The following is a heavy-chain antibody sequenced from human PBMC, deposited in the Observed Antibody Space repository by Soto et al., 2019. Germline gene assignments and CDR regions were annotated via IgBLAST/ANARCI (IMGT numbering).Heavy chain of an antibody. J-gene: IGHJ4*02. CDR2: ISYDGSNK. Sequence: PGGSLRLSCAASGFTFSSYAMHWVRQAPGKGLEWVAVISYDGSNKYYADSVKGQFTISRDNSKNTLYLQMNSLRAEDTAVYYCARDGSPGSTYYYDSSGYEPGGYWGQGTLVTVSS. D-gene: IGHD3-22*01. CDR3: ARDGSPGSTYYYDSSGYEPGGY. V-gene: IGHV3-30-3*01. CDR1: GFTFSSYA.